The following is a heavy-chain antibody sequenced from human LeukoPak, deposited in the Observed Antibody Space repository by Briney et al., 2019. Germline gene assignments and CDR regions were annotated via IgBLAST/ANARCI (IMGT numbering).Heavy chain of an antibody. J-gene: IGHJ4*02. D-gene: IGHD6-19*01. V-gene: IGHV4-59*12. CDR2: IYYSGST. Sequence: SETLSLTCTVSGGSISSYYWSWIRQPPGKGLEWIGYIYYSGSTNYNPSLRSRVTISVDTSKNQFSLKLSSVTAADTAVYYCARRFQVAGKIFDYWGQGTLVTVSS. CDR1: GGSISSYY. CDR3: ARRFQVAGKIFDY.